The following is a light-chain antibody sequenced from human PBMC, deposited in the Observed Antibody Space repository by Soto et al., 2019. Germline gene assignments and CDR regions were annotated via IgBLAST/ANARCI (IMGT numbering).Light chain of an antibody. CDR1: QSVDIN. CDR2: GAS. CDR3: QQYNNWPPWT. Sequence: EIVLTQSPATLSVSPGERVTLSCRASQSVDINLAWYQQKPGQAPRLLIYGASTRATDMSGTFSGRGSGTEFTLTINNLRPEDFAVYFCQQYNNWPPWTFGQGTKVEI. V-gene: IGKV3-15*01. J-gene: IGKJ1*01.